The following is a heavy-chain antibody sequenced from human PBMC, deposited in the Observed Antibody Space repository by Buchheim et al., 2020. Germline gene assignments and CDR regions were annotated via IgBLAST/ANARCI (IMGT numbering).Heavy chain of an antibody. D-gene: IGHD2-2*01. CDR1: GGSISSYY. Sequence: QVQLQESGPGLVKPSETLSLTCTVSGGSISSYYWSWIRQPPGKGLEWIGYIYYSGSTNYNPSLKSRVTISVDTSKNQFSLKLSSVTAADTAVYYCARVGPDIVVVGWYFDLWGRGTL. V-gene: IGHV4-59*01. CDR2: IYYSGST. J-gene: IGHJ2*01. CDR3: ARVGPDIVVVGWYFDL.